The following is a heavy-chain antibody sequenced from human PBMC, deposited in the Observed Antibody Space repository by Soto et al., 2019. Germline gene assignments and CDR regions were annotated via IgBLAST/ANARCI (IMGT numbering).Heavy chain of an antibody. CDR1: GFTFSSYW. V-gene: IGHV3-7*01. D-gene: IGHD3-3*01. J-gene: IGHJ5*02. Sequence: LRLSCAASGFTFSSYWMSWVRQAPGKGLEWVANIKQDGSEKYYVDSVKGRFTISRDNAKNSLYLQMNSLRAEDTAVYYCARDYYDFWSGPNWFDPWGQGTLVTVSS. CDR2: IKQDGSEK. CDR3: ARDYYDFWSGPNWFDP.